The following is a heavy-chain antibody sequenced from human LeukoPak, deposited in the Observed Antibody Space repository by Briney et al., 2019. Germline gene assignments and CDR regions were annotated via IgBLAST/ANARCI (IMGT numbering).Heavy chain of an antibody. CDR2: IKQDGSEN. Sequence: GGSLRLSCAASGFTFSRYWMSWVRQAPGKGLEWVANIKQDGSENYYVDSVRGRFTISRDDAKNSLYLQMNSLRAEDTAVYYCARDCEVYCGGDPPDYWGQGTLVTVSS. CDR1: GFTFSRYW. J-gene: IGHJ4*02. V-gene: IGHV3-7*01. D-gene: IGHD2-21*02. CDR3: ARDCEVYCGGDPPDY.